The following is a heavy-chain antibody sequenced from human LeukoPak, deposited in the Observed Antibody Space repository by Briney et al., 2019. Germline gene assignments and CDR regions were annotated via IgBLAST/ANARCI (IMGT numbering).Heavy chain of an antibody. CDR1: GGSFSGYY. CDR2: INHSGST. J-gene: IGHJ6*03. Sequence: SETLSLTCAVYGGSFSGYYWSWVRQPPGKGLEWIGEINHSGSTNYNPSLKSRVTISVDTSKNQFSLKLSSVTAADTAVYYCARGLDYSYYYYYYYMDVWGKGTTVTVSS. V-gene: IGHV4-34*01. CDR3: ARGLDYSYYYYYYYMDV. D-gene: IGHD4-11*01.